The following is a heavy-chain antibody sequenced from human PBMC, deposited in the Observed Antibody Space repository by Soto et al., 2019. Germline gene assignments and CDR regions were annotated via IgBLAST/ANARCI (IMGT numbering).Heavy chain of an antibody. V-gene: IGHV4-34*01. CDR2: INHSGST. CDR3: ARVSGLRSPFDY. D-gene: IGHD4-17*01. CDR1: GGSFSGYY. Sequence: SETLSLTCAVYGGSFSGYYWSWIRQPPGKGLEWIGEINHSGSTNYNPSLKSRVTISVDTSKNQFSLKLSSVTAADTAVYYCARVSGLRSPFDYWGQGTLVTVSS. J-gene: IGHJ4*02.